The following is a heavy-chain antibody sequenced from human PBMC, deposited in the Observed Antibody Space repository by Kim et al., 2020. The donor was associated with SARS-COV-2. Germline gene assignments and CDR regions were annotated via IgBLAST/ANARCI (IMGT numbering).Heavy chain of an antibody. CDR2: INTSGSA. Sequence: SETLSLTCTVSGGSISRSYWSWIRQTAGRGLEWIGFINTSGSAYYNPSLNSRVTMSVDMSENQFSLELRSVTAADTALYYCARHSNFYFDYWGQGSLVTVAS. J-gene: IGHJ4*02. CDR1: GGSISRSY. V-gene: IGHV4-4*07. CDR3: ARHSNFYFDY. D-gene: IGHD3-22*01.